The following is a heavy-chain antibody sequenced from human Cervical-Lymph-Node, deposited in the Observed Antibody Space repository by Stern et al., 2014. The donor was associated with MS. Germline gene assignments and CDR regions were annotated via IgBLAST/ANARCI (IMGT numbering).Heavy chain of an antibody. J-gene: IGHJ4*02. CDR2: MFTGGAA. Sequence: EVQLVESGGGLVQPGVSLRLSCAASGFNVEGFYMTWVRQAPGKGLKWVSLMFTGGAAYYADSVKGRFTISRDDSKKTVHLQMNSLRVDDTAVYYCARGNYGDFLLDYWGQGTLVTVSS. CDR1: GFNVEGFY. V-gene: IGHV3-66*02. CDR3: ARGNYGDFLLDY. D-gene: IGHD4-17*01.